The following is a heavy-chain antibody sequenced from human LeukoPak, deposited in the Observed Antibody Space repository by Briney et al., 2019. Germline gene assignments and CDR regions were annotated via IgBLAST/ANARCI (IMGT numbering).Heavy chain of an antibody. CDR1: GFTFSSYG. D-gene: IGHD3-9*01. J-gene: IGHJ4*02. V-gene: IGHV3-23*01. CDR3: ARDTDILTPFDY. Sequence: GGSLRLSCAASGFTFSSYGMSWVRQAPGKGLEWVSAISGSGGSTYYADSVKGRFTISRDNSKNTLYLQMNSLRTEDTAVYYCARDTDILTPFDYWGQGTLVTVSS. CDR2: ISGSGGST.